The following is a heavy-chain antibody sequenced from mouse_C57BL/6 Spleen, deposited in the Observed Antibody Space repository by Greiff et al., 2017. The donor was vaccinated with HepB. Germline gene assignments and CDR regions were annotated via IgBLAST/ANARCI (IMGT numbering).Heavy chain of an antibody. D-gene: IGHD1-1*01. Sequence: EVQRVESGPGLVKPSQSLSLTCSVSGYSITSGYYWNWIRQFPGNKLEWMGYISYDGSNNYNPSLKNQISITRDTSKNQFFLKLNSVTTEDTATYYCARYNSSSLYWYFDVWGTGTTVTVSS. CDR3: ARYNSSSLYWYFDV. CDR1: GYSITSGYY. V-gene: IGHV3-6*01. CDR2: ISYDGSN. J-gene: IGHJ1*03.